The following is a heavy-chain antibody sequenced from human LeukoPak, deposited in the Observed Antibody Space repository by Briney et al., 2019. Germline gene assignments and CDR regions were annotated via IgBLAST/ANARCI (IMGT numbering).Heavy chain of an antibody. D-gene: IGHD3-10*01. CDR3: ATYGSGSYYYHGVDV. J-gene: IGHJ6*02. CDR2: ISGSDGST. Sequence: GGSLRLSCAASGFTFSSYAMSWVRQAPGKGLEWVSAISGSDGSTYYADSVKGRFTISRDNSKNSLYLQMNSLRAEDTAVYYCATYGSGSYYYHGVDVWGQGTTVTVSS. V-gene: IGHV3-23*01. CDR1: GFTFSSYA.